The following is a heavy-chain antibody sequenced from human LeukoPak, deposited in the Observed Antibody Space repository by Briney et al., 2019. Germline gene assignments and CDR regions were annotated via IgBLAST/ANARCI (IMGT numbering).Heavy chain of an antibody. V-gene: IGHV3-66*01. J-gene: IGHJ6*02. CDR3: ARDTMVRGVTAYYYYGMDV. Sequence: GGSLRLSCAASGFTVSSNYMSWVRQAPGKGLEWVSVIYSGGSTYYADSVKGRFTISRDNSKNTLYLQMNSLRAEDTAVYYRARDTMVRGVTAYYYYGMDVWGQGTTVTVSS. D-gene: IGHD3-10*01. CDR2: IYSGGST. CDR1: GFTVSSNY.